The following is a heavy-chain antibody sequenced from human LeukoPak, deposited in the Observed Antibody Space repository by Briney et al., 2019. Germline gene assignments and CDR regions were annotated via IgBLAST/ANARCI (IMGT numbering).Heavy chain of an antibody. CDR3: AKARGATYGTYYFDY. Sequence: GRSLRLSCAASGFTFSSYAMNWVRQAPGKGLEWVSISGSGGDTYYADSVKGRLTISRDNSKNTLYLQMNSLRAEDTAVYYCAKARGATYGTYYFDYWGQGTLVTVSS. CDR1: GFTFSSYA. J-gene: IGHJ4*02. CDR2: ISGSGGDT. V-gene: IGHV3-23*01. D-gene: IGHD4/OR15-4a*01.